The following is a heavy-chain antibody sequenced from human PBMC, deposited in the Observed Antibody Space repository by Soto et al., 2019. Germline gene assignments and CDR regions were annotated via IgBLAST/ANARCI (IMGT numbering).Heavy chain of an antibody. CDR1: GYTFTSYY. J-gene: IGHJ3*02. V-gene: IGHV1-46*01. CDR2: INPSGGST. CDR3: AREYNWNYAAFDI. Sequence: GSSVKVSCKASGYTFTSYYMHWVRQAPGQGLEWMGIINPSGGSTSYAQKFQGRVTMTRDTSTSTVYMELSSLRSEDTAVYYCAREYNWNYAAFDIWGQGTMVTVSS. D-gene: IGHD1-7*01.